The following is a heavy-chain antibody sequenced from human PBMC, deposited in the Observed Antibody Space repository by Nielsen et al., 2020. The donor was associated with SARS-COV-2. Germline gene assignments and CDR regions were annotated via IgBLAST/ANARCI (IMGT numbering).Heavy chain of an antibody. V-gene: IGHV3-30*18. CDR1: GFTFSSYG. Sequence: GESLKISCAASGFTFSSYGMHWVRQAPGKGLEWVAVISHDGSNKYYADSVKGRFTISRDNSKNTLYLQMNSLRAEDTAVYYCAKVGGAAAGTWSGHFDYWGQGTLVTVSS. D-gene: IGHD6-13*01. J-gene: IGHJ4*02. CDR2: ISHDGSNK. CDR3: AKVGGAAAGTWSGHFDY.